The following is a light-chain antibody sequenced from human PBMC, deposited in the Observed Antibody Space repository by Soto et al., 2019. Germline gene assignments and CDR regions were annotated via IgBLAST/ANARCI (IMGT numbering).Light chain of an antibody. CDR1: QSVSSN. CDR2: GAS. V-gene: IGKV3-15*01. J-gene: IGKJ5*01. Sequence: EIVMTQSPATLSVSPGERATLSCRASQSVSSNLAWYQQKPGQAPRLPIYGASTRATGIPARFSGSGSGTEFTLTITSLQSEDFAVYYCQQRSNWPPSITFGQGTRLEI. CDR3: QQRSNWPPSIT.